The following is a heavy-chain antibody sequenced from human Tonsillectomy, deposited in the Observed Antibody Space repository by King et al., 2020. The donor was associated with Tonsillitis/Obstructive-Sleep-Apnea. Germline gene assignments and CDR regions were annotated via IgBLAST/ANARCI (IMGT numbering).Heavy chain of an antibody. V-gene: IGHV4-34*01. CDR1: GGSFSGYY. Sequence: HVQLQQWGAGLLKPSETLSLTCAVYGGSFSGYYWSWIRHPPGEGLECIGEINHSGSTNYNPSLTSRGTKSVDTSKNQFSLKLSSVTAADTAVYYCARGTLKDVVPAATLDYMDVWGKGTTVPVSS. CDR2: INHSGST. CDR3: ARGTLKDVVPAATLDYMDV. J-gene: IGHJ6*03. D-gene: IGHD2-2*01.